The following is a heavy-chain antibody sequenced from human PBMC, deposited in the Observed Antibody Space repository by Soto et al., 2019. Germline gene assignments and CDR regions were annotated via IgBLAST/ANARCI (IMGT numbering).Heavy chain of an antibody. CDR1: GFPFSFYS. CDR2: ITSTSSAI. V-gene: IGHV3-48*02. CDR3: ARDGKGAAYTHGPYYFDY. D-gene: IGHD1-1*01. J-gene: IGHJ4*02. Sequence: PGGSLRLSCAASGFPFSFYSMNWVRQAPGKGLEWISYITSTSSAINYAESVRGRSAISRDNAMRSLLLHMNSLRDEDTAVYYCARDGKGAAYTHGPYYFDYWGQGALVTVSS.